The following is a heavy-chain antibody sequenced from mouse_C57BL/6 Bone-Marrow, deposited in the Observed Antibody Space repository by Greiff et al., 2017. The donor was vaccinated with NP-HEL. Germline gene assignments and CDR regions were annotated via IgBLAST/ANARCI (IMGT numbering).Heavy chain of an antibody. V-gene: IGHV1-26*01. CDR3: ARWGDYDVPY. CDR1: GYTFTDYY. Sequence: EVQLQQSGPELVKPGASVKISCKASGYTFTDYYMNWVKQSHGKSLEWIGDINPNNGGTSYNQKFKGKATLTVDKSSSTAYMELRSLTSEDSAVYYCARWGDYDVPYWGQGTLVTVSA. J-gene: IGHJ3*01. CDR2: INPNNGGT. D-gene: IGHD2-4*01.